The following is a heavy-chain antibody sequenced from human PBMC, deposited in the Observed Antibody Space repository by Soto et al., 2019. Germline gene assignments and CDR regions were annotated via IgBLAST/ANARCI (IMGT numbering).Heavy chain of an antibody. D-gene: IGHD4-17*01. CDR1: GGSFSSGDYY. V-gene: IGHV4-30-4*01. Sequence: QVQLQESGPGVVKPSQTLSLTCTVSGGSFSSGDYYWSWVRKPPGTGLEWIGYIYYTGSTFNNPSHKSRVSISIDTSKTQFSLKLSSVTAADSAVYYCARIHFGDEPSYYYYGMDVWGQGTTVTVSS. J-gene: IGHJ6*02. CDR2: IYYTGST. CDR3: ARIHFGDEPSYYYYGMDV.